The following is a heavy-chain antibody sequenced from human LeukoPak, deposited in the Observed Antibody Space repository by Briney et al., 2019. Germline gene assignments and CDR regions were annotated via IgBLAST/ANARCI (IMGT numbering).Heavy chain of an antibody. CDR2: IYTSGST. D-gene: IGHD2-2*01. Sequence: PSETLSLTCTVSGGSISSGSYYWSWIRQPAGKGLEWIGRIYTSGSTNYNPSLKSRVTISVDTSKNQFSLKLSSVTAADTAVYYCAREGRVVVPAAVDYYYYMDVWGKGTTVTVSS. CDR1: GGSISSGSYY. J-gene: IGHJ6*03. CDR3: AREGRVVVPAAVDYYYYMDV. V-gene: IGHV4-61*02.